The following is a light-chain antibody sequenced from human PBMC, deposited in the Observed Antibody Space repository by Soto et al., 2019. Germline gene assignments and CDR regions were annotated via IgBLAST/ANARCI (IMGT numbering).Light chain of an antibody. CDR3: QQYYSSPIT. CDR1: QSVLYSPNNKNY. Sequence: DIVMTQSPDSLAVSLGERATINCKSSQSVLYSPNNKNYLAWYQQKPGQPPKLLIYWASTRESGVPDRLSGSGSGTDFTLTISSLQAEDVAVYYCQQYYSSPITFGQGTRLEIK. J-gene: IGKJ5*01. V-gene: IGKV4-1*01. CDR2: WAS.